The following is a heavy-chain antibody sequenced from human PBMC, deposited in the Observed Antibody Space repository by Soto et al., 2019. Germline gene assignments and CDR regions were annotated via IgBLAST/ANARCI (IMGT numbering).Heavy chain of an antibody. V-gene: IGHV3-11*01. CDR1: GFTFSDYY. Sequence: LRLSFAASGFTFSDYYMSWIRQAPGKGLEWVSYISSSGSTIYYADSVKGRFTISRDNAKNSLYLQMNRLRAEDTAVYYCARVLYYYDSSGYPKPDYYYYGMDVWGQGTTVTVSS. CDR2: ISSSGSTI. D-gene: IGHD3-22*01. CDR3: ARVLYYYDSSGYPKPDYYYYGMDV. J-gene: IGHJ6*02.